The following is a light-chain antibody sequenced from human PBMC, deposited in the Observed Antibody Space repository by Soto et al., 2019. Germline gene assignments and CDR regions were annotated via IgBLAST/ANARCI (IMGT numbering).Light chain of an antibody. CDR2: NNN. Sequence: QSVLTQPPSVSGAPGQRVTIPCTGSSSNIGEGSDVHWYQQLPGTAPKVLSYNNNNRPSGVPDRFSGSKSGTSASLAITGLQSEDEADYYCHSYDSSLSGYVFGTGTKLTVL. CDR3: HSYDSSLSGYV. J-gene: IGLJ1*01. CDR1: SSNIGEGSD. V-gene: IGLV1-40*01.